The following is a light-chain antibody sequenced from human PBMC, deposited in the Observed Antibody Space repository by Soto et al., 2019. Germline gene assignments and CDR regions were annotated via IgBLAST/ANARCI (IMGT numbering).Light chain of an antibody. V-gene: IGKV3D-15*01. CDR3: PQYNKWPLT. CDR1: QTVSSN. J-gene: IGKJ4*01. Sequence: EIVMTQSPATLSVSPGERATLSCRASQTVSSNLAWYQQKPGQAPRLLIYGASTRATGIPARFSGSGSGTEFTLTIGSLQSEDFAIYYCPQYNKWPLTFGGGTKVETK. CDR2: GAS.